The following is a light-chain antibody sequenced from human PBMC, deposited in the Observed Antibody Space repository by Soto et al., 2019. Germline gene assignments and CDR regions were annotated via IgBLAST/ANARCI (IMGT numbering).Light chain of an antibody. J-gene: IGLJ2*01. CDR2: EDN. CDR3: QSYDSSNPVV. V-gene: IGLV6-57*04. CDR1: SGSIASNY. Sequence: NFMLTQPHSVSGSPGKTVTISCTRSSGSIASNYVQWYQQRPGSAPTTVIYEDNRRPSGVPDRFSGSIDTSSNSAYLAISGPKTEDESDYYCQSYDSSNPVVFGGGTQLTVL.